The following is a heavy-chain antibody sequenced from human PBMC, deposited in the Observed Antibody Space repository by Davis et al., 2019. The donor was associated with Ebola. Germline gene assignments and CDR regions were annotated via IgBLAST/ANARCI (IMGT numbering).Heavy chain of an antibody. Sequence: GESLKISCVGSGYTFSRDWMTWVRQAPGKGLEWVANIKQDESQEYYADSVKGRFTISRDNAKNSLYLQMNSLRAEDTAVYYCGRDGVPAAVDLWGQGTLVTVSS. J-gene: IGHJ5*02. V-gene: IGHV3-7*01. CDR3: GRDGVPAAVDL. CDR1: GYTFSRDW. CDR2: IKQDESQE. D-gene: IGHD2-2*01.